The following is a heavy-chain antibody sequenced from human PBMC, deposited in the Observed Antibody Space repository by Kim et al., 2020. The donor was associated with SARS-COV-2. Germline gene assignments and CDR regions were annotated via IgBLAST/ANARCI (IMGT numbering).Heavy chain of an antibody. D-gene: IGHD3-9*01. J-gene: IGHJ5*02. CDR1: GYTFTSYA. CDR2: INTNTGNP. CDR3: ARGCVLRYFDWLLSESWVDP. V-gene: IGHV7-4-1*02. Sequence: ASVKVSCKASGYTFTSYAMNWVRQAPGQGLEWMGWINTNTGNPTYAQGFTGRFVFSLDTSVSTAYLQISSLKAEDTAVYYCARGCVLRYFDWLLSESWVDPWGQGTLVTVSS.